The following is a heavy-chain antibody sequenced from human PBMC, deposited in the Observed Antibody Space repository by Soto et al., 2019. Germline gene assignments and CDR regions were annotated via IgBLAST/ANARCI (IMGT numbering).Heavy chain of an antibody. D-gene: IGHD5-18*01. Sequence: QVPLVQSGAEVKKPGASVKVSCKASGYSFTSYAMHWVRQAPGQRLEWMGWINGGNGNTKYSQKLQGRVTITRDTSAITAYMELSSLRSEDTAVYYCARNPGGNSYVHYYGMDVWGQGTTVTVSS. CDR2: INGGNGNT. V-gene: IGHV1-3*01. CDR1: GYSFTSYA. J-gene: IGHJ6*02. CDR3: ARNPGGNSYVHYYGMDV.